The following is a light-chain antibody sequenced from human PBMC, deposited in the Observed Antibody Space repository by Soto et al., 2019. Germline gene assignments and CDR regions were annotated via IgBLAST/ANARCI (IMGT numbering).Light chain of an antibody. CDR2: DDS. J-gene: IGLJ1*01. Sequence: SYELTQPPSVSVAPGQTAKITCGGNRIGYKTVHWYQQKPGQAPVVVVHDDSDRPAGIPERFSGANSGNTATLTISRVEAGDEADYFCQVWDSSRDQCVVGTGTKGTGL. CDR1: RIGYKT. V-gene: IGLV3-21*02. CDR3: QVWDSSRDQCV.